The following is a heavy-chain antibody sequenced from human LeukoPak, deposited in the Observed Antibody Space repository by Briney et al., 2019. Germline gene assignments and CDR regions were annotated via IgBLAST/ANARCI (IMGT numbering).Heavy chain of an antibody. Sequence: GGSLRLSCAVSGFSVSNNYMNWVRQAPGKGLEWVSLIYSRGDTSYADSVKGRFTISRDSSKNTLFLQMNSLRVEDTAVYYCARDPPGIAASGTYYWGQGTLVTVSS. CDR1: GFSVSNNY. CDR2: IYSRGDT. D-gene: IGHD6-13*01. J-gene: IGHJ4*02. V-gene: IGHV3-53*01. CDR3: ARDPPGIAASGTYY.